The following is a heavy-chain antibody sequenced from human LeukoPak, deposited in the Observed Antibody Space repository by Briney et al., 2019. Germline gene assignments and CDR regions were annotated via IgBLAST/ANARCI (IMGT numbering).Heavy chain of an antibody. J-gene: IGHJ4*02. V-gene: IGHV2-5*01. D-gene: IGHD3-10*01. Sequence: SGPTLVKPTQTLTLTCTFSGFSFSGFSFSSSGLSVGWIRQPPGKALEWLALIYWKGNTRYNPSLRTRVTITRDTSKNQVVITMTNADPLDTATYYCAHGRGFGTGDYFDYWGQGTLVTVSS. CDR3: AHGRGFGTGDYFDY. CDR1: GFSFSSSGLS. CDR2: IYWKGNT.